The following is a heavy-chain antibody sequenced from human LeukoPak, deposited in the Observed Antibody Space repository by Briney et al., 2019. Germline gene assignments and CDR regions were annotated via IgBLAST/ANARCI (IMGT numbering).Heavy chain of an antibody. CDR1: GFTFSSYA. J-gene: IGHJ4*02. V-gene: IGHV3-23*01. CDR3: AKDRSLDGGNSNGYFDS. D-gene: IGHD4-23*01. CDR2: ISGSAGST. Sequence: GSLRLSCAASGFTFSSYAMNWVRQAPGKGLEWVSIISGSAGSTYYADSVKGRFTISRDNSKNTLFLQMNSLRAEDTAVYYCAKDRSLDGGNSNGYFDSWGQGTLVTVSS.